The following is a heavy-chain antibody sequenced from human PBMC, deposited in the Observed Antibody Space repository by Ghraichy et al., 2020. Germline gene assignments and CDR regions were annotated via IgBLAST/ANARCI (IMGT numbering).Heavy chain of an antibody. V-gene: IGHV3-7*03. CDR3: ARVSSNWYRSFDF. CDR2: IKQDGSQK. D-gene: IGHD6-13*01. Sequence: GGSLRLSCAASGFSFSRFWMSWVRQAPGKGLEWVADIKQDGSQKYYVDSMKGRFTISRDNAKNSLYLQMNSLRDEDTAVYYCARVSSNWYRSFDFWGQGTLVTVSS. CDR1: GFSFSRFW. J-gene: IGHJ4*02.